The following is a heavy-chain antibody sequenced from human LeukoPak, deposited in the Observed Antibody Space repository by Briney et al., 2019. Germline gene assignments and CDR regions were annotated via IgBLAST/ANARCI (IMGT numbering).Heavy chain of an antibody. D-gene: IGHD3/OR15-3a*01. CDR3: ARNGGPIRFLDWFFDY. Sequence: GRSLRLSCAASGFTFSTYGVHWVRQAPGKGLEWVALISYDGSNKYYADSVKGRFTLSRDNSKNTLYLQMNSLRVEDTAVYYCARNGGPIRFLDWFFDYWGQGSLVTVSS. CDR1: GFTFSTYG. CDR2: ISYDGSNK. J-gene: IGHJ4*02. V-gene: IGHV3-30*03.